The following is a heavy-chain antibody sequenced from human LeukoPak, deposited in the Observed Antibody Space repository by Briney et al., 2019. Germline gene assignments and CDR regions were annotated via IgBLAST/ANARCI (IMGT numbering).Heavy chain of an antibody. CDR3: AREGCSGGSCYFDY. Sequence: ASVKVSCKASGYTFTGYYMHWVRQATVQGLEWRGWINPNSGGTNYAQKFQGRVTMTRDTSISTAYMELGRLRSDDTAVYYCAREGCSGGSCYFDYWGQGTLVTVSS. CDR1: GYTFTGYY. V-gene: IGHV1-2*02. CDR2: INPNSGGT. J-gene: IGHJ4*02. D-gene: IGHD2-15*01.